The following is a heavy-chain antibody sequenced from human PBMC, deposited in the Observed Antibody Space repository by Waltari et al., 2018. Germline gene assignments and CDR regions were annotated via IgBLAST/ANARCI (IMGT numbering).Heavy chain of an antibody. J-gene: IGHJ4*02. D-gene: IGHD3-3*01. CDR2: ISSSSSDI. CDR3: ARDRSYYDFWSGYYPYYFDY. CDR1: GFTFSSYS. Sequence: EVQLVESGGGLVKPGGSLRLSCAASGFTFSSYSMNWVRQAPGQGLEWVSSISSSSSDIYYANSVKGRFTISRDNAKNSLYLQMNSLRAEDTAVYYCARDRSYYDFWSGYYPYYFDYWGQGTLVTVSS. V-gene: IGHV3-21*01.